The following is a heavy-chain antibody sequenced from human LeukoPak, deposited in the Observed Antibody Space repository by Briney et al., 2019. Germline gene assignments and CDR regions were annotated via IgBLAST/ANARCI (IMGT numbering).Heavy chain of an antibody. J-gene: IGHJ6*02. CDR2: ISSSGSTI. CDR3: ATRQSYYDILTGYGDGMDV. CDR1: GFTFSDYY. V-gene: IGHV3-11*01. Sequence: GGSLRLSCAASGFTFSDYYMSWIRQAPGKGLEWVSYISSSGSTIYYADSVKGRFTISRDNAKNSLYLQMNSLRAEDTAVYYCATRQSYYDILTGYGDGMDVWGQGTTVTVSS. D-gene: IGHD3-9*01.